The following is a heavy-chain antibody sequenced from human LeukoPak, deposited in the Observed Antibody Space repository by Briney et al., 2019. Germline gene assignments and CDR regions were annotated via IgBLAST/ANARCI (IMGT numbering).Heavy chain of an antibody. D-gene: IGHD3-3*01. CDR2: IYYSGTT. J-gene: IGHJ4*02. CDR3: ARLPRYDFWS. Sequence: SETLSLTCTVSGDSISRTNFYWGRIRQPPGKGLEWIGSIYYSGTTNYNPSLKSRVTISVDTSKKQFSLKLRSVTAADTAVYYCARLPRYDFWSWGQGTLVTVSS. CDR1: GDSISRTNFY. V-gene: IGHV4-39*01.